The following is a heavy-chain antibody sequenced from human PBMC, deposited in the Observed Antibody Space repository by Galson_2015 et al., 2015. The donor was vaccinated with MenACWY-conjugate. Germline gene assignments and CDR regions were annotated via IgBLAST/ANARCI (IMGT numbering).Heavy chain of an antibody. CDR3: AKDLSNYPTYGMDV. J-gene: IGHJ6*02. D-gene: IGHD4-11*01. V-gene: IGHV3-11*06. Sequence: SLRLSCAASGFTFSDYYMSWIRQAPGKGLEWVSYISSSSSYTNYADSVKGRFTISRDNAKNSLYLQMNSLRAEDTAVYYCAKDLSNYPTYGMDVWGQGTTVTVSS. CDR2: ISSSSSYT. CDR1: GFTFSDYY.